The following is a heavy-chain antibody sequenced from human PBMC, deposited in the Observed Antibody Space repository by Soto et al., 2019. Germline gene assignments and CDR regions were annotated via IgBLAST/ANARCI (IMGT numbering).Heavy chain of an antibody. CDR2: MSWDGGST. J-gene: IGHJ6*02. Sequence: EVRLVKSGGVVAQPGGSLRLSCAASGFTFYDYTMHWVRQVPGRGLEWVSLMSWDGGSTYYADSVKGRFTISRDNSKNSLYLQMNSLRTDDTALYYCAKDVIAARPYYYFGLDVWGQGTTVTVSS. D-gene: IGHD6-6*01. V-gene: IGHV3-43*01. CDR1: GFTFYDYT. CDR3: AKDVIAARPYYYFGLDV.